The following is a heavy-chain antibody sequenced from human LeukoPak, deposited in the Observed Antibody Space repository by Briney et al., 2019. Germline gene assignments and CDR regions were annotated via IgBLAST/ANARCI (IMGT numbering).Heavy chain of an antibody. Sequence: SETLCLTCAVYGGSFSGYYWSWIREPPGKGLEWIGEINHSESTNYNPSLKSRVTISVDTSKNQFSLKLSSVTAADTAVYYCARGGDYDFWSGYYKGYYYYGMDVWGQGTTVTVSS. CDR3: ARGGDYDFWSGYYKGYYYYGMDV. V-gene: IGHV4-34*01. CDR1: GGSFSGYY. J-gene: IGHJ6*02. D-gene: IGHD3-3*01. CDR2: INHSEST.